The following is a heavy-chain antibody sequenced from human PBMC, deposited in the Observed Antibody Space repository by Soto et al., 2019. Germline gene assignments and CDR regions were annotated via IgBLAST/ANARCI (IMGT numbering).Heavy chain of an antibody. CDR1: GFTFSTYA. V-gene: IGHV3-23*01. Sequence: SGGSLRLSCEASGFTFSTYAMSWVRQAPGKGLEWVSAISGSGTNTYYADSVKGRFTISRDNSKNTLYLQMNSLRAEDTAVYYCAKGPNYDFWSGYSNWFDPWGQGALVTVSS. CDR2: ISGSGTNT. J-gene: IGHJ5*02. CDR3: AKGPNYDFWSGYSNWFDP. D-gene: IGHD3-3*01.